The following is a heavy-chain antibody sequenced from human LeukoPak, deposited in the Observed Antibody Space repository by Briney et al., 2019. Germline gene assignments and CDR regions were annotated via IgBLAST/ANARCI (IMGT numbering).Heavy chain of an antibody. CDR1: GFTFSSYT. CDR2: ISSSSSTI. V-gene: IGHV3-48*02. Sequence: GGSLRLSCAASGFTFSSYTMNWVRQAPGKGLEWVSYISSSSSTIYYADSVKGRFTISRDNAKNSLHLQMNSLRDEDTAVYYCARDGCSSSSCLVYGMDVWGQGTTVTVSS. J-gene: IGHJ6*02. CDR3: ARDGCSSSSCLVYGMDV. D-gene: IGHD2-2*01.